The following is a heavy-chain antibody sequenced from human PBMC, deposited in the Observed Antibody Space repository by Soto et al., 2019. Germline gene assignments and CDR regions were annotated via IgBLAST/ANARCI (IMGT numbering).Heavy chain of an antibody. CDR1: GGSFSGYY. D-gene: IGHD3-22*01. CDR3: ARIAGYYYDSSGYSDV. V-gene: IGHV4-34*01. J-gene: IGHJ6*02. CDR2: INHSGST. Sequence: SETLSLTCAVYGGSFSGYYWSWIRQPPGKGLEWIGEINHSGSTNYNPSLKGRVTISVDTSKNQFSLKLSSVTAADTAVYYCARIAGYYYDSSGYSDVWGQGTTVTVSS.